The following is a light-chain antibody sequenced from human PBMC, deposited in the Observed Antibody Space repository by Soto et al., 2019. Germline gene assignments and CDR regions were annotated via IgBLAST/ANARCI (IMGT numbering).Light chain of an antibody. Sequence: AVQMTQSPSSLSASAGDRVTITCRASQDIRNYLSWYQHKPGKAPKLLIYGASSLQSGVPSRFAGSGSGTDFTFTISGLQPEDSASYFCLQDHNYFWTFGQGTKVDIK. J-gene: IGKJ1*01. V-gene: IGKV1-6*01. CDR1: QDIRNY. CDR3: LQDHNYFWT. CDR2: GAS.